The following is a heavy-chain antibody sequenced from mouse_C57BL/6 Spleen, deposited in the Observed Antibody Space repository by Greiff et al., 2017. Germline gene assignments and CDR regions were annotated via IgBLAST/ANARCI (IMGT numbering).Heavy chain of an antibody. Sequence: VQLQQSGPELVKPGASVTIPCKASGYTFTDYNMDWVKQSHGKSLEWIGDINPNNGGAIYNQKFKGKATLTVDKSSSTAYMELHGLTSEDTAVYYCARGAFDYWGQGTTLTVSS. CDR3: ARGAFDY. J-gene: IGHJ2*01. V-gene: IGHV1-18*01. CDR1: GYTFTDYN. CDR2: INPNNGGA.